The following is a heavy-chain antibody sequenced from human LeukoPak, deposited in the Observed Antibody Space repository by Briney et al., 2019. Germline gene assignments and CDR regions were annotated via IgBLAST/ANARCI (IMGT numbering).Heavy chain of an antibody. V-gene: IGHV3-48*04. CDR3: ASPGLGGYYFDY. Sequence: GGSLRLSCAASGFTFSSYSMNWVRQAPGKGLEWVSYISSSSSTMYYADSVKGRFTISRDNAKNSLYLQMNSLRAEDTAVYYCASPGLGGYYFDYWGQGTLVTVSS. CDR1: GFTFSSYS. J-gene: IGHJ4*02. D-gene: IGHD5-12*01. CDR2: ISSSSSTM.